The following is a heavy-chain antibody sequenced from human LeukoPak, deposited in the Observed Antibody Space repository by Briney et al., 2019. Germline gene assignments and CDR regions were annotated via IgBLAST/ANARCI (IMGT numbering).Heavy chain of an antibody. V-gene: IGHV3-7*04. Sequence: GGSLRLSCAASGFTFSSYWMSWVRQAPGKGLEWVASIKQDGSEKYYVDSVKGRFTISRDNAKNLLYLQMNSLRAEDTAVYYCARTYSSGIDAFDIWGQGTMVTVSS. D-gene: IGHD6-19*01. J-gene: IGHJ3*02. CDR3: ARTYSSGIDAFDI. CDR2: IKQDGSEK. CDR1: GFTFSSYW.